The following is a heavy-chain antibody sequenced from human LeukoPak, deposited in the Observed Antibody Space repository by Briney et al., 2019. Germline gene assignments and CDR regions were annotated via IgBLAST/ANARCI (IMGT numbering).Heavy chain of an antibody. J-gene: IGHJ6*03. CDR1: GGSFGGYY. CDR2: MNPSGST. Sequence: SESLSLTCAAYGGSFGGYYWTWIRQTPEKGLEWIGEMNPSGSTSYNPSLKCRVTISVDTSKNQFSLKLSYVTAADTAVYYCARGRQDVTMIVVVMTAVSYYLDVWGKGTTVTAS. V-gene: IGHV4-34*01. CDR3: ARGRQDVTMIVVVMTAVSYYLDV. D-gene: IGHD3-22*01.